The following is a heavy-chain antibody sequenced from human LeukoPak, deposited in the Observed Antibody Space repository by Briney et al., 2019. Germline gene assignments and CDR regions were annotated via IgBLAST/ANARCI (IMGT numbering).Heavy chain of an antibody. D-gene: IGHD1-20*01. Sequence: PGGSLGLSCAASGFNFGSYSMDWVRQAPTKGLEWVSTISGSGGSRYNAESVRGRFTISRDNSKNTLHLQMNSLRAEDTAVYYCAKGVTGTRPDYFDYWGQGTLVTVSS. CDR2: ISGSGGSR. CDR1: GFNFGSYS. J-gene: IGHJ4*02. CDR3: AKGVTGTRPDYFDY. V-gene: IGHV3-23*01.